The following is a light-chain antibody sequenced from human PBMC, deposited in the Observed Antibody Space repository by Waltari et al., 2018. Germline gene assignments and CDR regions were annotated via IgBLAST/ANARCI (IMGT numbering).Light chain of an antibody. V-gene: IGLV4-69*01. CDR3: QTWGTGTWV. Sequence: QVVLTQSPSASASLGASVKLTCTLSSGHRNYAVAWHQQQPEKGPRYLMKVNSDGSHNKGYGIPYRFSGSSSGADRYLTISSLQSEDEANYYCQTWGTGTWVFGGGTKVTVL. CDR1: SGHRNYA. CDR2: VNSDGSH. J-gene: IGLJ3*02.